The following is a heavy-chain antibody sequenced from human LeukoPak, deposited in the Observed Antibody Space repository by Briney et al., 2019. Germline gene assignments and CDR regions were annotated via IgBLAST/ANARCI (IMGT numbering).Heavy chain of an antibody. J-gene: IGHJ4*02. Sequence: ASVTVSFKASGYTFTSYGISWVRQAPGQGLEWMGWISAYNGNTNYAQKLQGRVTMTTDTSTRTASMELRSLRSDDTAVYYCARDSSRDRSSSSDYWGQGTLVTVSS. CDR2: ISAYNGNT. CDR3: ARDSSRDRSSSSDY. CDR1: GYTFTSYG. V-gene: IGHV1-18*01. D-gene: IGHD6-13*01.